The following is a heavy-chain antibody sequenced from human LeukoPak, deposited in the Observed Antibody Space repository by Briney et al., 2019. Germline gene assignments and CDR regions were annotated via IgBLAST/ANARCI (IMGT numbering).Heavy chain of an antibody. J-gene: IGHJ3*02. V-gene: IGHV4-34*01. CDR2: INHSGST. CDR1: GGSFSGYY. D-gene: IGHD6-19*01. Sequence: SETLSLTCAVYGGSFSGYYWSWIRQPPRKGLEWVGEINHSGSTNYNPSLKSRVTISVDTSKNQFSLKLSSVTAADTAVYYCARAQPYSSGWYDAFDIWGKGTMVTVSS. CDR3: ARAQPYSSGWYDAFDI.